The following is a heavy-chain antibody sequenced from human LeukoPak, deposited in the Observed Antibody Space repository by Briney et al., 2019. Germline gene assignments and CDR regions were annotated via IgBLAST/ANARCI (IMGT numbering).Heavy chain of an antibody. CDR3: AREGTYYDFWSGSHYMDV. D-gene: IGHD3-3*01. V-gene: IGHV4-61*02. J-gene: IGHJ6*03. CDR1: GGSISSGSYY. CDR2: IYTSGST. Sequence: SETLSLTCTVSGGSISSGSYYWSWIRQPAGKGLEWIGRIYTSGSTNYNPSLKSRVTISVDTSKNQFSLKLSSVTAADTAVYYCAREGTYYDFWSGSHYMDVWGKGTTVTVSS.